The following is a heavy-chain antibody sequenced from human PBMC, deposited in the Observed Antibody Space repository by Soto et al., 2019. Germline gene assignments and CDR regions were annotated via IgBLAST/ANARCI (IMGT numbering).Heavy chain of an antibody. Sequence: PSETLSLTCTVSGGSISSYYWSWIRQPPGKGLEWIGYIYYSVSTNYNPSLKSRVTISVDTSKNQFSLKLSSVTAADTAVYYCGGGDPTYFYYGMDVWGQVTRVTVSS. V-gene: IGHV4-59*01. CDR1: GGSISSYY. D-gene: IGHD3-16*01. J-gene: IGHJ6*02. CDR3: GGGDPTYFYYGMDV. CDR2: IYYSVST.